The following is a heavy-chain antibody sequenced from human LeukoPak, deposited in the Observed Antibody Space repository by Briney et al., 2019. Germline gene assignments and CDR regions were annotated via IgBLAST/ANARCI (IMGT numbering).Heavy chain of an antibody. CDR1: GFTFSKYW. Sequence: GGSLRLSCAASGFTFSKYWMHWVRQAPGKGPVWVSRIKSDGSSTRFADSVQGRFTISRDDAKTSLFLQMNSLRVEDTAVYYCAKWMGRDSWGQGTLVTVSS. V-gene: IGHV3-74*01. D-gene: IGHD6-19*01. CDR2: IKSDGSST. CDR3: AKWMGRDS. J-gene: IGHJ4*02.